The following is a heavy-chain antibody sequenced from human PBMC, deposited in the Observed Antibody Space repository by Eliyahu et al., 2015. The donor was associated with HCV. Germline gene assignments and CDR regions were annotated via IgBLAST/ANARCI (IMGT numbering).Heavy chain of an antibody. D-gene: IGHD6-6*01. V-gene: IGHV3-30*02. J-gene: IGHJ4*02. CDR3: AKDVQQRAVAARLFDY. CDR1: GFTFXSYG. Sequence: QVQLVESGGGVVQPGGSLRLSCAASGFTFXSYGMHWVRQAPGKGLGWVAFIRYDGSNKYYADSVKGRFTISRDNSKNTLYLQMNSLRAEDTAVYYCAKDVQQRAVAARLFDYWGQGTLVTVSS. CDR2: IRYDGSNK.